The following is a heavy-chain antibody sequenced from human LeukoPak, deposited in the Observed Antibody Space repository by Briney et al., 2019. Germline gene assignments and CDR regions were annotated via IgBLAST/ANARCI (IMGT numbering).Heavy chain of an antibody. CDR1: GGSISSSSYY. D-gene: IGHD6-13*01. CDR3: ARDGAAAGGFDY. J-gene: IGHJ4*02. CDR2: IYYSGST. V-gene: IGHV4-39*07. Sequence: SETLSLTCTVSGGSISSSSYYWGWIRQPPGKGLEWIGSIYYSGSTYYNPSLKSRVTISVDTSKNQFSLKLSSVTAADTAVYYCARDGAAAGGFDYWAREPWSPSPQ.